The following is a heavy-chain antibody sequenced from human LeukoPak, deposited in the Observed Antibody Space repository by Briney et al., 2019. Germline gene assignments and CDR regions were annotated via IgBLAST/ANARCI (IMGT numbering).Heavy chain of an antibody. CDR2: ISGDGVST. Sequence: GGSLRLSCVAYGLPIADFAMHWVRQAPGKGLEWVSLISGDGVSTFYADSVKGRFSISRDNSKNSLYLEMNRLRTEDAAMYYCAKESGKFDYWGQGTLVAVSS. J-gene: IGHJ4*02. V-gene: IGHV3-43*02. CDR3: AKESGKFDY. CDR1: GLPIADFA.